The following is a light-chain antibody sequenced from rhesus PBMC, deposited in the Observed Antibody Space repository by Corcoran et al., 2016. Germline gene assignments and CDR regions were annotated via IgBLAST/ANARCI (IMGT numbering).Light chain of an antibody. J-gene: IGKJ4*01. Sequence: DIQMTQSPSSLSASVGDTVTITCRASQSISSWLAWYQQTPGKAPKLRIYKAASLQTGCPSRFSGSGSGTEFTLTISSLQSEDFATYYCQQYSSRITFGGGTKVELK. V-gene: IGKV1-22*01. CDR1: QSISSW. CDR2: KAA. CDR3: QQYSSRIT.